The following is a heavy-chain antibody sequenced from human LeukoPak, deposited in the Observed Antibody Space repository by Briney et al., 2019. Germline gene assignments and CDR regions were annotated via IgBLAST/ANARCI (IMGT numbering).Heavy chain of an antibody. CDR3: ARQAYYSGSGSWTGFDY. V-gene: IGHV4-4*09. CDR2: IHTSGST. CDR1: GGSISGYY. D-gene: IGHD3-10*01. J-gene: IGHJ4*02. Sequence: SETLSLTCTVSGGSISGYYWSWIRQPPGKGLERIGYIHTSGSTNYNPSLKSRVTTSVDTSKNQFALKLSSVTAADTAVYYCARQAYYSGSGSWTGFDYWGQGTLVTVSS.